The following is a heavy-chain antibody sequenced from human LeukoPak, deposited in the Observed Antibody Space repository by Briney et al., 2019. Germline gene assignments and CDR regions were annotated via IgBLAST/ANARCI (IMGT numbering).Heavy chain of an antibody. D-gene: IGHD5-12*01. V-gene: IGHV3-30*02. CDR3: AKDGDIVASAYYYYMDV. Sequence: GGSLRLSCAASGLTFSSYGMHWVRQAPGKGLEWVAFIRYDGSNKYYADSVKGRFTISRDNSKNTLYLQMNSLRAEDTAMYYCAKDGDIVASAYYYYMDVWGKGTTVTISS. CDR1: GLTFSSYG. CDR2: IRYDGSNK. J-gene: IGHJ6*03.